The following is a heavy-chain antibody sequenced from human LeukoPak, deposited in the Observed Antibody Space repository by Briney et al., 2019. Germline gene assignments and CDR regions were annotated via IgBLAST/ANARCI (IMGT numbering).Heavy chain of an antibody. CDR2: IKQDGSEK. Sequence: GGSLRLSCAASGFTFSNYWMSWVRQAPGKGLEWVANIKQDGSEKYYVASVKGRFTISRDNAKNSLFLQMNSLRAEDTAVYYCARDSTTVGYWGQGTLVTVSS. J-gene: IGHJ4*02. D-gene: IGHD4-23*01. CDR1: GFTFSNYW. CDR3: ARDSTTVGY. V-gene: IGHV3-7*01.